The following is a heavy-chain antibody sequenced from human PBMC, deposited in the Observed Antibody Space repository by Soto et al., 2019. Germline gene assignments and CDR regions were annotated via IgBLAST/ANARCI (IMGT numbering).Heavy chain of an antibody. CDR3: ARAFFYQGSDSRGYSFDAFDF. D-gene: IGHD3-22*01. J-gene: IGHJ3*01. CDR2: LSAHTGSS. Sequence: QVQLVQSGAEVKKPGASVKVSCKASGYTFTSSGMSWVRQAPGQGLEWMGWLSAHTGSSEYAQRFQGRVTMTTDRSTNTAYMELRSLRSDDTAVYYCARAFFYQGSDSRGYSFDAFDFWGPGTLVTVSS. V-gene: IGHV1-18*01. CDR1: GYTFTSSG.